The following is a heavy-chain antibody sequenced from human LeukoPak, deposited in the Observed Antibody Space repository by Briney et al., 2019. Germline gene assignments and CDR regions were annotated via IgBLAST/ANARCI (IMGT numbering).Heavy chain of an antibody. D-gene: IGHD2-21*01. Sequence: GGSLRLSCAVSGFTVSSNYMSWVRQAPGKGLEWVSVIYSGGSTYYADSVKGRFTISRDNSKNTLYLQMNSLRAEDTAVYYCAVWLGHFDYWGQGTLVTVSS. CDR1: GFTVSSNY. V-gene: IGHV3-66*01. CDR3: AVWLGHFDY. CDR2: IYSGGST. J-gene: IGHJ4*02.